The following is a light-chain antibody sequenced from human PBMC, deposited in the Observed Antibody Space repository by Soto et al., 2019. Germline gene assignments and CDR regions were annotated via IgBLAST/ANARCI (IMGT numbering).Light chain of an antibody. V-gene: IGKV3-20*01. CDR1: QSVSSSY. Sequence: EIVLTQSPGTLSLSPGERATLSCRASQSVSSSYLAWYQQKPGQAPRLLIYGASSRATGIPDRFSGSGSGTDSTLTISSLEPEAGAVYYCEEYGSSPINVGQGTRLVIK. J-gene: IGKJ5*01. CDR2: GAS. CDR3: EEYGSSPIN.